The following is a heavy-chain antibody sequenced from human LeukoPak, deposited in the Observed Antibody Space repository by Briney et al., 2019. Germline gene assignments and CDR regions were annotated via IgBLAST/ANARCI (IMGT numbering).Heavy chain of an antibody. Sequence: GGSLRLSCAASGFIFSSYGMHWVRQAPGRGLEWAAVISYDGTDKDYADSVKGRFTISRDNSNNTLYLQMNSLRAEDTAVYYCAKDRNFEGGTTAGYFHLWGQGTLVTVSS. V-gene: IGHV3-30*18. CDR2: ISYDGTDK. CDR1: GFIFSSYG. D-gene: IGHD1-7*01. J-gene: IGHJ1*01. CDR3: AKDRNFEGGTTAGYFHL.